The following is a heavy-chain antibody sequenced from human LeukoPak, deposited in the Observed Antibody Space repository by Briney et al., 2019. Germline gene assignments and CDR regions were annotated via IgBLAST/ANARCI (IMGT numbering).Heavy chain of an antibody. J-gene: IGHJ6*03. CDR3: ARSWKDVMTFGVVIKRNYYYYMDV. CDR2: TYYRSKWYH. V-gene: IGHV6-1*01. CDR1: GDSVSSNSAA. Sequence: SQTLSLTCAISGDSVSSNSAAWNWIRQSPSRGLEWLGRTYYRSKWYHDYVVSVKSRITINPDTSKNQFSLKLSSVIAADTAVYYCARSWKDVMTFGVVIKRNYYYYMDVWGKGTTVTVSS. D-gene: IGHD3-3*01.